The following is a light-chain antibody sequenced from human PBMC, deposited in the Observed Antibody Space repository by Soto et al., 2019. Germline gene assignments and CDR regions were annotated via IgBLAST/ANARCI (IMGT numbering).Light chain of an antibody. CDR3: QQYNSFPWT. Sequence: DIQMTQSPSTLSGSVGDRVTITCRASQTISSYLTWYQQKPGKAPKLLIYKASNLESGVPSRFSGSGSGTEFTLTISSLQPDDFAAYYCQQYNSFPWTFGQGTKVDIK. CDR2: KAS. V-gene: IGKV1-5*03. J-gene: IGKJ1*01. CDR1: QTISSY.